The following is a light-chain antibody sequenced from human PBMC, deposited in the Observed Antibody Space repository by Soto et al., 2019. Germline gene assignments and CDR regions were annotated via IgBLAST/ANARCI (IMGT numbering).Light chain of an antibody. Sequence: DIQMTQSPSTLSGSVGDRVTITCRASQTISSWLAWYQQKPGKAPKLLIYKASTLKSGVPSRFIGSRSGTEFTLTISSLQPDDFATYYCQHYNSYSEAFGQGTKVELK. CDR3: QHYNSYSEA. CDR1: QTISSW. V-gene: IGKV1-5*03. J-gene: IGKJ1*01. CDR2: KAS.